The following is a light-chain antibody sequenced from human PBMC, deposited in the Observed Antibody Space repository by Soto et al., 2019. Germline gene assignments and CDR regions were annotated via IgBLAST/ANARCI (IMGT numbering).Light chain of an antibody. J-gene: IGKJ1*01. CDR2: GAS. V-gene: IGKV3-20*01. CDR3: QHYGSSPTT. Sequence: EIVLTQSPGTLSLSPGERAPLSCRASQSVSSSYLGWYQQKPGQAPRLLIYGASSRATGIPDRFRGSGSGTDLTLTISRLETEDFAVYYCQHYGSSPTTFGQGTKVDIK. CDR1: QSVSSSY.